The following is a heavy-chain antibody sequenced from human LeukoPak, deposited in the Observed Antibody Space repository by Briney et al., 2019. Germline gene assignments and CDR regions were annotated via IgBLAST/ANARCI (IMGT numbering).Heavy chain of an antibody. J-gene: IGHJ4*02. D-gene: IGHD2-2*01. Sequence: ASVKVSCKASGYTFSNYIMSWVRQAPGQGLEWMGCISAYNGNTNYAQKLQGRVTMTTDTSTSTAYMELRSLRSDDTAVYYCARSETYALDYWGQGTLVTVSS. CDR1: GYTFSNYI. V-gene: IGHV1-18*01. CDR3: ARSETYALDY. CDR2: ISAYNGNT.